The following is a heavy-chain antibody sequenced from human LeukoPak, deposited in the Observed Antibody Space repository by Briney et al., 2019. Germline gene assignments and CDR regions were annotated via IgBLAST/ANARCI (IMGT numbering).Heavy chain of an antibody. D-gene: IGHD3-22*01. J-gene: IGHJ4*02. Sequence: GGSLRLSCAASGFTFSSYGMSWVRQAPGKGLEWVSAISGSGGSTYYADSVKGRFTISRDNSKNTLYLQMNSLRAEDTAVYYCAKLAGYYDSSGELDYWGQGTLVTVSS. CDR1: GFTFSSYG. CDR2: ISGSGGST. V-gene: IGHV3-23*01. CDR3: AKLAGYYDSSGELDY.